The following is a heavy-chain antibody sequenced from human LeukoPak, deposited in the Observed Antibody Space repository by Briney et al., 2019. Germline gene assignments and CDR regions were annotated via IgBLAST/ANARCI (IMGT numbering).Heavy chain of an antibody. D-gene: IGHD6-13*01. CDR2: IYYSGST. CDR3: ARRGSSSWRPIGWFDP. CDR1: GGSISSSSYY. V-gene: IGHV4-39*01. J-gene: IGHJ5*02. Sequence: SETLSLTCTVSGGSISSSSYYWGWIRQPPGKGLERIGSIYYSGSTYYNPSLKSRVTISVDTSKNQFSLKLSSVTAADTAVYYCARRGSSSWRPIGWFDPWGQGTLVTVSS.